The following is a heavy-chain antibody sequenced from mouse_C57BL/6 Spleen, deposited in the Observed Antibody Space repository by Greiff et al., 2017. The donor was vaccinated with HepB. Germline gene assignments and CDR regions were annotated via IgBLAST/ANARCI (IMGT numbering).Heavy chain of an antibody. V-gene: IGHV1-19*01. CDR2: INPYNGGT. CDR1: GYTFTDYY. CDR3: ARRIYYDSEGRWYFDY. J-gene: IGHJ2*01. Sequence: EVQLQQSGPVLVKPGASVKMSCKASGYTFTDYYMNWVKQSHGKSLEWIGVINPYNGGTSYNQKFKGKATLTVDKSSSTAYMELNSLTSEDSAVYYCARRIYYDSEGRWYFDYWGQGPTLTVSS. D-gene: IGHD2-4*01.